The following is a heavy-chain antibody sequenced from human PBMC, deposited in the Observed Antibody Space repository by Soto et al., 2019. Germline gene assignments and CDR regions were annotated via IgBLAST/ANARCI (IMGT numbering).Heavy chain of an antibody. V-gene: IGHV3-21*01. D-gene: IGHD5-18*01. CDR1: GFTFSSYS. J-gene: IGHJ4*02. CDR3: ASHQRIQLWHLR. Sequence: VGSLRLSCAASGFTFSSYSMNWVRQAPGKGLEWVSSISSSSSYIYYADSVKGRFTISRDNAKNSLYLQMNSLRAEDTAVYYCASHQRIQLWHLRWGQGTLVTVSS. CDR2: ISSSSSYI.